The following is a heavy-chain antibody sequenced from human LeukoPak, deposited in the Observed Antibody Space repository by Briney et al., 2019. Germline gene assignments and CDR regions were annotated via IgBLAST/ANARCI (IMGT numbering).Heavy chain of an antibody. Sequence: GASVKISCKTSGYTFTSYGISWVRQAPGLGLEWIGWISDYNGNTKYAQKFQGRVTMTTDTSTTTAYLELRSLRSDDTAVYYCARDEYCSSTTCREYYFDYWGQGTLVTVSS. CDR3: ARDEYCSSTTCREYYFDY. CDR1: GYTFTSYG. CDR2: ISDYNGNT. J-gene: IGHJ4*02. D-gene: IGHD2-2*01. V-gene: IGHV1-18*01.